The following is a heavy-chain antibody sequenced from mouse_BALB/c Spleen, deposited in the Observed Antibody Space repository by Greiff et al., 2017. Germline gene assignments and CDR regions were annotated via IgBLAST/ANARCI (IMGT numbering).Heavy chain of an antibody. CDR3: NARGIYYYGSSLFDY. CDR1: GFNIKDYY. D-gene: IGHD1-1*01. V-gene: IGHV14-4*02. J-gene: IGHJ2*01. CDR2: IDPENGGT. Sequence: DVKLQESGAELVRSGASVKLSCTASGFNIKDYYMHWVKQRPEQGLEWIGWIDPENGGTEYAPKFQGKATMTADTSSNTAYLQLSSLTSEDTAVYYCNARGIYYYGSSLFDYWGQGTTLTVSS.